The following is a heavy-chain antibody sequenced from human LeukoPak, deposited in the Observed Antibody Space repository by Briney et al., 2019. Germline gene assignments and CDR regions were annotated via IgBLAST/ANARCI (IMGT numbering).Heavy chain of an antibody. CDR3: ARGTGYSSGWLDY. CDR2: IYSGGST. V-gene: IGHV3-66*01. D-gene: IGHD6-19*01. CDR1: GFTVSSNY. J-gene: IGHJ4*02. Sequence: GGSLRLSCAASGFTVSSNYMSWVRQAPGKGLEWVSVIYSGGSTYYADSMKGRFTISRDNSKNTLYLQMNSLRAEDTAVYYCARGTGYSSGWLDYWGQGTLVTVSS.